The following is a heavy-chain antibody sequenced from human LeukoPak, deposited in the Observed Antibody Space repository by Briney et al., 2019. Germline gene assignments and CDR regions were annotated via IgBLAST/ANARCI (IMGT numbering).Heavy chain of an antibody. V-gene: IGHV1-69*05. Sequence: ASVKVSCKASGGTFSSYAISRVRQAPGQGLEWMGGIIPIFGTANYAQKFQGRVTITTDESTSTAYMELSSLRSEDTAVYYCARHHSNYYYYYMDVWGKGTTVTVSS. CDR1: GGTFSSYA. CDR3: ARHHSNYYYYYMDV. J-gene: IGHJ6*03. CDR2: IIPIFGTA. D-gene: IGHD4-11*01.